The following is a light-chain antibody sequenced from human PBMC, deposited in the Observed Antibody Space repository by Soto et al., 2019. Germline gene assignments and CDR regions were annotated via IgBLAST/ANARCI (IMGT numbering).Light chain of an antibody. Sequence: QSVLTQPASVSGSPGQSITLSCTGTSSDVGGYNYISWYQQHPGKAPTLLIYAVSHRPSGVSTRFSGSKSGNTASLTISGLQAEDDAAYYCSLYTSTNSKVFGTGTKLTVL. V-gene: IGLV2-14*03. CDR1: SSDVGGYNY. CDR2: AVS. CDR3: SLYTSTNSKV. J-gene: IGLJ1*01.